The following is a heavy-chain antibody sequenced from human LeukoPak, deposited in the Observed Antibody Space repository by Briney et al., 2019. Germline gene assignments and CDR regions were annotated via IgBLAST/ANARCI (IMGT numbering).Heavy chain of an antibody. CDR3: ASPDYGSGSVVYNTNWFDP. J-gene: IGHJ5*02. CDR2: ISYDGSNK. V-gene: IGHV3-30*04. Sequence: GRSLRLSRAASGFTFSSYAMHWVRQAPGKGLEWVAVISYDGSNKYYADSVKGRFTISRDNSKNTLYLQMNSLRAEDTAVYYCASPDYGSGSVVYNTNWFDPWGQGTLVTVSS. CDR1: GFTFSSYA. D-gene: IGHD3-10*01.